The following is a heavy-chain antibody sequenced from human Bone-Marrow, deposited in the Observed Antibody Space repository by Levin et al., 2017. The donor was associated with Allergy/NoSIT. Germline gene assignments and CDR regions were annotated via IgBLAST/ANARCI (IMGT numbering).Heavy chain of an antibody. V-gene: IGHV4-39*01. CDR3: ARSVLLWFGELLPQGPYFDY. CDR2: IYYSGST. CDR1: GGSISSSSYY. D-gene: IGHD3-10*01. J-gene: IGHJ4*02. Sequence: SETLSLTCTVSGGSISSSSYYWGWIRQPPGKGLEWIGSIYYSGSTYYNPSLKSRVTISVDTSKNQFSLKLSSVTAADTAVYYCARSVLLWFGELLPQGPYFDYWGQGTLVTVSS.